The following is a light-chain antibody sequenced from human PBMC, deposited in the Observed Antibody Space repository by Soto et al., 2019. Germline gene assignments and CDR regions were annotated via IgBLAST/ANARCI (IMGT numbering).Light chain of an antibody. CDR3: AAWDDSLSGWV. J-gene: IGLJ3*02. Sequence: QSVLTQPPSASGTPGQRVTISCSGSSSNIGSNYIYWYQQLPGTAPHHLIYRNNPRPSGVPYRFSCSKSGTSASLAISGLGSEDEAGYYFAAWDDSLSGWVFGGGTKLTVL. CDR2: RNN. CDR1: SSNIGSNY. V-gene: IGLV1-47*01.